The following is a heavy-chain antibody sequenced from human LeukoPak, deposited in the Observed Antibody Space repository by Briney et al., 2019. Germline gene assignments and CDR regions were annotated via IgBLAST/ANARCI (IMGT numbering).Heavy chain of an antibody. J-gene: IGHJ4*02. V-gene: IGHV2-5*02. CDR1: GFSLGTSGVG. CDR3: AHSRARREVWPYTLDY. Sequence: KVSGLRRLKPTRTLTLTCTFSGFSLGTSGVGGGGILQPPGKALGGFALFYWDDDKRYSPSLKSRLTITKDTSKNQVVLTMTNMDPVDTATYYCAHSRARREVWPYTLDYWGQGTLVTVSS. D-gene: IGHD3-16*01. CDR2: FYWDDDK.